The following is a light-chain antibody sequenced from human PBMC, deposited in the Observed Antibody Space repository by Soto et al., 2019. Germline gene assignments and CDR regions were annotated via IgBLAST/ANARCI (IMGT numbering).Light chain of an antibody. CDR1: QSLVYSYGNTY. V-gene: IGKV2-30*01. CDR2: KVS. CDR3: MQGISFT. J-gene: IGKJ1*01. Sequence: IVMTQSPLSLSVTLGQPASISCRSSQSLVYSYGNTYLNWYHQRPGQSPRRLIHKVSNRDSGVPDRFSGSGSDTDFTLSISRVEADDVGVFYCMQGISFTFGQGTRVEIK.